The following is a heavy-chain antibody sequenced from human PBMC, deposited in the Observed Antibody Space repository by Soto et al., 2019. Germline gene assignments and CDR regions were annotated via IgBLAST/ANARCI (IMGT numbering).Heavy chain of an antibody. CDR1: GYTFTSYA. CDR3: TRDLGITGDYYYGMDV. Sequence: ASVKVSCKASGYTFTSYAMRWVRQAPGQRLEWMGWISAYNSNTNYAQKLQGRVTMTTDTSTSTAYMELRSLRSDDTAVYYCTRDLGITGDYYYGMDVWGQGTTVPVSS. D-gene: IGHD3-16*01. CDR2: ISAYNSNT. J-gene: IGHJ6*02. V-gene: IGHV1-18*01.